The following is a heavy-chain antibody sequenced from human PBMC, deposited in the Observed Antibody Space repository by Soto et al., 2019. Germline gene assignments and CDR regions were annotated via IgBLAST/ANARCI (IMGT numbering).Heavy chain of an antibody. V-gene: IGHV3-33*01. D-gene: IGHD4-17*01. CDR1: GFTFSRYA. CDR3: ARDLIDYGDSGGFVQ. J-gene: IGHJ4*02. CDR2: LWSDGSNV. Sequence: QVQLVESGGGVVQPGTSLRLSCATSGFTFSRYAMHYVRQAPGKGLEWVAILWSDGSNVHYGDSVKGRFTISRDNSKNTLYLQMNDLRVEDTAVYSCARDLIDYGDSGGFVQWGQGTLVTVSS.